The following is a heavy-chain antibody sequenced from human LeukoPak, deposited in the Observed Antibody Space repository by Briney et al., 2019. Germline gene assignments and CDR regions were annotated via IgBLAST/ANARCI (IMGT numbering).Heavy chain of an antibody. CDR3: ARETLLYYGSGSYNWFDP. CDR1: GGSISSYY. CDR2: IYYSGST. D-gene: IGHD3-10*01. Sequence: PSETLSLTCTVSGGSISSYYWSWIRQPPGKGLEWIGYIYYSGSTNYNPSLKSRVTISVDTSKNQFSLKLSSVTAADTAVYYCARETLLYYGSGSYNWFDPWGQGTLVTVSS. V-gene: IGHV4-59*01. J-gene: IGHJ5*02.